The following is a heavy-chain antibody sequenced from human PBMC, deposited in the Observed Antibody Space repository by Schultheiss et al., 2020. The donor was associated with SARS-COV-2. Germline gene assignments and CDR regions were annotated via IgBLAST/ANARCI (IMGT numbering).Heavy chain of an antibody. CDR1: GFTFSSYG. D-gene: IGHD2-15*01. J-gene: IGHJ5*02. V-gene: IGHV3-52*01. CDR3: ARDSCSGGSCYLRWFDP. CDR2: IKCDGSEK. Sequence: GGSLRLSCAASGFTFSSYGMHWVRQAPGKGLEWVADIKCDGSEKYYVDSVKGRLTISRDNAKNSLYLQVNSLRAEDMTVYYCARDSCSGGSCYLRWFDPWGQGTLVTVSS.